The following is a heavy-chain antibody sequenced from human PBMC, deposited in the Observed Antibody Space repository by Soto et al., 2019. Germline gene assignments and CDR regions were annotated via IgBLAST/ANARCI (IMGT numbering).Heavy chain of an antibody. V-gene: IGHV3-23*01. D-gene: IGHD4-4*01. CDR2: ISGSGGST. J-gene: IGHJ6*02. Sequence: QPGGSLRLSCAASGFTFSSYAMGWVRQAPGKGLEWVSAISGSGGSTYYADSVKGRFTISRDNSKNTLYLQMNSLRAEDTAVYYCARDDSNFVTLYYYYGMDVWGQGTTVTVSS. CDR3: ARDDSNFVTLYYYYGMDV. CDR1: GFTFSSYA.